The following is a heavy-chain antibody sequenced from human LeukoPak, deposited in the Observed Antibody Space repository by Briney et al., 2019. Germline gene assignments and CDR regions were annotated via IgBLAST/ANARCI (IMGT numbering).Heavy chain of an antibody. Sequence: SETLSLTCTVSGDSISSSSYYWGWIRQPPGKWVEWIGSIYYSGSTYYNPSLKSRVTISVDTSKNQFSLKLSSVTAADTAVYYCARHFVPYYDFWSGYYTRWFDPWGQGTLVTVSS. D-gene: IGHD3-3*01. J-gene: IGHJ5*02. CDR2: IYYSGST. CDR3: ARHFVPYYDFWSGYYTRWFDP. V-gene: IGHV4-39*01. CDR1: GDSISSSSYY.